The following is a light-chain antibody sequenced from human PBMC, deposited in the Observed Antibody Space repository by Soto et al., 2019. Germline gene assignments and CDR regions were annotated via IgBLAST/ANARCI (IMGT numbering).Light chain of an antibody. V-gene: IGKV1-5*03. CDR3: QHYNSYSEA. J-gene: IGKJ1*01. Sequence: DIQMTQSPSTLSGSVADRVTITCRASQTISSRLAWYQQKPGKDPKLLIYKASTLTSGVPSRFSGSGSGTEFTLTISSLQPDDFATYYCQHYNSYSEAFGQGTKV. CDR1: QTISSR. CDR2: KAS.